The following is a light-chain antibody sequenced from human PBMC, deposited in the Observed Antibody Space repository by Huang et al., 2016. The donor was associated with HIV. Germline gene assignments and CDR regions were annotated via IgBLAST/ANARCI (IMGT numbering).Light chain of an antibody. V-gene: IGKV3-15*01. CDR2: DTS. CDR3: QQYSDGYT. J-gene: IGKJ2*01. Sequence: ETVMTQSPVTLSVSPGERATLSCRASQSVSSNLAWYQQRHCQAPRLLIYDTSTRATGIPARFSGSGSGTEFTLTISGLQSEDFAVYYCQQYSDGYTFGQGTKVDVK. CDR1: QSVSSN.